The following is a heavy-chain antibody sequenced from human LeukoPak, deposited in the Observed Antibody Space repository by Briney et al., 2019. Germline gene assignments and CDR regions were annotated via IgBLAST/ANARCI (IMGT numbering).Heavy chain of an antibody. D-gene: IGHD2-2*01. J-gene: IGHJ4*02. CDR2: IYYSGST. Sequence: SQTLSLTCTVSGGSISSGDYYWSWIRQPPGKGLEWIGYIYYSGSTCYNPSLKSRVTISVDTSKNQFSLKLSSVTAADTAVYYCASSGVVPATMIGYWGQGTLVTVSS. CDR1: GGSISSGDYY. CDR3: ASSGVVPATMIGY. V-gene: IGHV4-30-4*01.